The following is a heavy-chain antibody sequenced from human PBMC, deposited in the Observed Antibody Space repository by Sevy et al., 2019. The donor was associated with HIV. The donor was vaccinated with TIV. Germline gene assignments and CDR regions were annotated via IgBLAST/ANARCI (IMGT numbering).Heavy chain of an antibody. J-gene: IGHJ6*02. V-gene: IGHV6-1*01. CDR2: THYRSKWYN. Sequence: SQTLSLTCAISGDSVSSIRTSWNWIRQSPSRGLEWLGRTHYRSKWYNDYATSVKSRITINADTSKNQVSLQLNSVTPEDTAVYYCAERTNDVFYYGMDVWGQGTTVTVSS. CDR3: AERTNDVFYYGMDV. CDR1: GDSVSSIRTS.